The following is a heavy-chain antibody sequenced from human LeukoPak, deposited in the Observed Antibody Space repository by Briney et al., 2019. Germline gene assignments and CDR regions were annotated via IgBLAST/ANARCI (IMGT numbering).Heavy chain of an antibody. D-gene: IGHD5-24*01. Sequence: SETLSLTCAVHGGSFSGYYWSWIRQPPGKGLEWIGEINHSGSTNYNPSLKSRVTISVDTSKNQFSLKLSSVTAADTAVYYCAREMATMFDYWGQGTLVTVSS. V-gene: IGHV4-34*01. J-gene: IGHJ4*02. CDR2: INHSGST. CDR3: AREMATMFDY. CDR1: GGSFSGYY.